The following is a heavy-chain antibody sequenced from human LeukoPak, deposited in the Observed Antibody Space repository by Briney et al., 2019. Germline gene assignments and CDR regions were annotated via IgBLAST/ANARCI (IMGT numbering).Heavy chain of an antibody. CDR1: GFTFSSYE. J-gene: IGHJ4*02. D-gene: IGHD6-19*01. V-gene: IGHV3-48*03. Sequence: QPGGSLRLSCAASGFTFSSYEMNWVRQAPGKVLEWVSYISSSGSTIYYADSVKGRFTISRDNAKNSLYLQMNSLSAEDTAVYYCARDGKGLAYYFDYWGQGTLVTVSS. CDR2: ISSSGSTI. CDR3: ARDGKGLAYYFDY.